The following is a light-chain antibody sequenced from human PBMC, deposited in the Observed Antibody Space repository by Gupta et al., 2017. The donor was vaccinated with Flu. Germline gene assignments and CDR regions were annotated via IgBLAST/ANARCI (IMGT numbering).Light chain of an antibody. CDR3: QLSSA. J-gene: IGKJ4*01. V-gene: IGKV3-11*01. Sequence: VSPGERATLSCRASQSVRNFLAWYQQNPGQAPRLLIYDVFNRATGIPARCSGSGSGTDIILTISSLEPEDFAVYCCQLSSAFGGGTKVEI. CDR2: DVF. CDR1: QSVRNF.